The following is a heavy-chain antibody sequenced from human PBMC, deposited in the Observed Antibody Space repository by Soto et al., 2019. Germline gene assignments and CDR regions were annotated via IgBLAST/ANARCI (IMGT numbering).Heavy chain of an antibody. CDR3: TRGGTQPYNWNYCYMDV. CDR1: GGSLIGPS. V-gene: IGHV4-34*01. D-gene: IGHD1-20*01. J-gene: IGHJ6*03. Sequence: SERLCLTAAAFGGSLIGPSRSWNSQSPGRGLEWIGEINHSGNNNYNPSLMSRVTISVDTSKNQFSLRLSSVTAVDMALYYCTRGGTQPYNWNYCYMDVWGTGTTVT. CDR2: INHSGNN.